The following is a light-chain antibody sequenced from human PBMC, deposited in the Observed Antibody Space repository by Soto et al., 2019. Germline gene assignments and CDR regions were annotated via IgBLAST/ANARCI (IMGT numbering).Light chain of an antibody. Sequence: EIVLTQSPGTLSLSPGERATLSCRASQSISSSYLAWYQQKPGQAPRLLIYGASSRATGIPDRFSGSGSGTDFTLTISRLEPEDVAVYDCQQYGSSPPTVGGGTKVEIK. CDR3: QQYGSSPPT. CDR2: GAS. J-gene: IGKJ4*01. CDR1: QSISSSY. V-gene: IGKV3-20*01.